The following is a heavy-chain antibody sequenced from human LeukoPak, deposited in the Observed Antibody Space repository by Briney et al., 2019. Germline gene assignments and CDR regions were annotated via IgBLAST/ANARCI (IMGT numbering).Heavy chain of an antibody. J-gene: IGHJ4*02. CDR1: RFTFSSYG. CDR3: ARDYQYGYSTNWYHLAQIDY. V-gene: IGHV3-30*02. D-gene: IGHD7-27*01. Sequence: PGGSLRLSCAASRFTFSSYGMHWVRQAPGKGLEWVAYIQYDGSNEQYADSVKGRFTISRDNAKNSLYLQMNSLRAEDTAIYYCARDYQYGYSTNWYHLAQIDYWGQGTLVTVSS. CDR2: IQYDGSNE.